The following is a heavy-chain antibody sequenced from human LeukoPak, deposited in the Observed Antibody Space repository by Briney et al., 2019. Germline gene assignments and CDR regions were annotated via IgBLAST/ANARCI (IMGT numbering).Heavy chain of an antibody. CDR3: ANRGEFSLYAAFY. V-gene: IGHV3-30-3*01. J-gene: IGHJ4*02. D-gene: IGHD3-16*02. CDR2: ISYDGSNK. Sequence: GGSLRLSCAASGFTFSSYAMHWVRQAPGKGLEWVAVISYDGSNKYYADSVKGRFTISRDNSKNTLYLQMSSLRVEDTAVYYCANRGEFSLYAAFYWGQGTLVTVSS. CDR1: GFTFSSYA.